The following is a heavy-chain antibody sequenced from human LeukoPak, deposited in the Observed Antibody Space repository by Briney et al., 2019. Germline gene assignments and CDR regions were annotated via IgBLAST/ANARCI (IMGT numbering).Heavy chain of an antibody. CDR3: ARDQWWQLIAVAITSYFDC. V-gene: IGHV3-7*01. J-gene: IGHJ4*02. D-gene: IGHD6-19*01. CDR2: IKPDGSEK. CDR1: GFTFSSYW. Sequence: GGSLRLSCAASGFTFSSYWMSWVRQAPGEGLEWVANIKPDGSEKYYVDSVKGRFTISRDNAKNSLYLQMNSLRAEDTAVYYCARDQWWQLIAVAITSYFDCWGQGALVTVSS.